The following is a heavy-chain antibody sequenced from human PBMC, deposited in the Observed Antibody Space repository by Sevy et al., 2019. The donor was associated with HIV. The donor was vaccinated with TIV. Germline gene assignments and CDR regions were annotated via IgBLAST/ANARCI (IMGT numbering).Heavy chain of an antibody. Sequence: SETLSLTCTVSGGSISSYYWSWIRQPPGKGLEWLGYIYYSGSTNYNPSLKSRVTISVDTSKNQFSLKLSSVTAADTAVYHCARDDLRYLDYWGQGTLVTVSS. D-gene: IGHD1-20*01. V-gene: IGHV4-59*01. CDR3: ARDDLRYLDY. CDR2: IYYSGST. CDR1: GGSISSYY. J-gene: IGHJ4*02.